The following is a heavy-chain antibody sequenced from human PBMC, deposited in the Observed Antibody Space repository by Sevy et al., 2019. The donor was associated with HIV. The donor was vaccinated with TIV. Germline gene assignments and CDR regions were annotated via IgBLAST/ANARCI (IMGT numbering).Heavy chain of an antibody. CDR2: ISGSGGST. D-gene: IGHD6-13*01. CDR1: GFTFSSYA. V-gene: IGHV3-23*01. J-gene: IGHJ6*03. Sequence: GGSLRLSCAASGFTFSSYAMSWVRQAPGKGLEWVSAISGSGGSTYYADSVKGRFTISRDNSKNTLYLQMNSLRAEDTAVYYCARNAAAGRPYYYYYYMAVWGKGTTVTVSS. CDR3: ARNAAAGRPYYYYYYMAV.